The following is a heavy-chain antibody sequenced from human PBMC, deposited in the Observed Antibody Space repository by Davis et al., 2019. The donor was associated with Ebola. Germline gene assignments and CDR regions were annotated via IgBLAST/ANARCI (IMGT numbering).Heavy chain of an antibody. V-gene: IGHV4-30-2*01. CDR2: IHHGGSI. J-gene: IGHJ5*02. CDR1: GGSVSSGGYS. CDR3: ARTVSGPFDP. D-gene: IGHD5-12*01. Sequence: PSETLSLTCAVSGGSVSSGGYSWSWIRQPAGKGLEWLGFIHHGGSILYNPSLRSRATILVDRSKNQFSLSPSSVTDADTAVYYCARTVSGPFDPWGQGILVTVSS.